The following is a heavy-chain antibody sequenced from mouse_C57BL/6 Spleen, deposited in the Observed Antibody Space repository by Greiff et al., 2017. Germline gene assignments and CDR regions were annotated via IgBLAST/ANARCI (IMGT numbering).Heavy chain of an antibody. Sequence: QVQLQQSGPGLVQPSQSLSITCTVSGFSLTSYGVHWVRQPPGKGLEWLGVIWSGGSTDYNAAFISRLSISKDNSKSQVFFKMNSLQADDTAIYYCAIPAYYSNYENYAMDYWGQGTSVTVSS. J-gene: IGHJ4*01. CDR1: GFSLTSYG. CDR3: AIPAYYSNYENYAMDY. D-gene: IGHD2-5*01. CDR2: IWSGGST. V-gene: IGHV2-4*01.